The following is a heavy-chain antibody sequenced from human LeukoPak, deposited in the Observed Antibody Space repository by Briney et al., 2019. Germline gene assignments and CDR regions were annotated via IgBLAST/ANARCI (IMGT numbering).Heavy chain of an antibody. CDR3: ARDAGLTDSSGTFDY. Sequence: ASVKVSCKASGYTFTSYAMNWVRQAPGQGLEWMGWINTNTGNPTYAQGFTGRFVFSLDTSVSTAYLQISSLKAEDTAVYYCARDAGLTDSSGTFDYWAREPWSSSPQ. D-gene: IGHD3-22*01. CDR2: INTNTGNP. CDR1: GYTFTSYA. J-gene: IGHJ4*02. V-gene: IGHV7-4-1*02.